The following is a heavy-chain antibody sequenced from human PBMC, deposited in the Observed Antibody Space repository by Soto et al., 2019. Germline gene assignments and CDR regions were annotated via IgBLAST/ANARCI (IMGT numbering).Heavy chain of an antibody. Sequence: GASVKVSCKASGYTFTSYGISWVRQAPGKGLEWMGGFDPEDGETIYAQKFQGRVTMTEDTSTDTAYMELSSLRSEDMAVYYCAIYYYDSSGYYYGIYWGQGTLVTVSS. V-gene: IGHV1-24*01. CDR3: AIYYYDSSGYYYGIY. CDR2: FDPEDGET. D-gene: IGHD3-22*01. J-gene: IGHJ4*02. CDR1: GYTFTSYG.